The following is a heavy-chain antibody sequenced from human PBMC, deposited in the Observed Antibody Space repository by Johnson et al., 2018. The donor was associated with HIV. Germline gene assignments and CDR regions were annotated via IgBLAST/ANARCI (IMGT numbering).Heavy chain of an antibody. Sequence: QMQLVESGGGLVQPGGSLRLSCAASGFTFSSYWMSWIRQTPGKGLEWVSYISSSGTSVYYADSVKGRFSISRDNAKHSLYLQMNSLRAEDTAVYYCARDRGYWDAFDIWGQGTIVTVSS. D-gene: IGHD3-22*01. CDR2: ISSSGTSV. J-gene: IGHJ3*02. CDR3: ARDRGYWDAFDI. V-gene: IGHV3-11*04. CDR1: GFTFSSYW.